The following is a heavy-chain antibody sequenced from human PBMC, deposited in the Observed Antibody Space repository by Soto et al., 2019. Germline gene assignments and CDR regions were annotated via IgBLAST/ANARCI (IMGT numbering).Heavy chain of an antibody. D-gene: IGHD3-22*01. Sequence: LSLTCAVSGYSISSGYYWGWIRQPPGKGLEWIGSIYHSGSTYYNPSLKSRVTISVDTSKNQFSLKLSSVTAADTAVYYCARPGPYYYDSSGYYVDYWGQG. CDR1: GYSISSGYY. J-gene: IGHJ4*02. V-gene: IGHV4-38-2*01. CDR3: ARPGPYYYDSSGYYVDY. CDR2: IYHSGST.